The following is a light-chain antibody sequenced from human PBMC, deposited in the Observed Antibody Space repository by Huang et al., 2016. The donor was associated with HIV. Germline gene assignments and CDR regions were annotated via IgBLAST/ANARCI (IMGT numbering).Light chain of an antibody. CDR1: QNINRY. J-gene: IGKJ2*01. CDR3: QQSAVTPRT. CDR2: GAS. V-gene: IGKV1-39*01. Sequence: DIQITQSPSSLSASVGDRVIITCRASQNINRYLNWYPQQPGKAPKLLISGASKWQSGFPSSCSGSGAGTHFTLAISSLSPEDSANYYCQQSAVTPRTFGQGTKLEI.